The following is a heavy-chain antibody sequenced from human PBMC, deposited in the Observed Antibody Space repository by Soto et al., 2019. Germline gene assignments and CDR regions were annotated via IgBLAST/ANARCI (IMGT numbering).Heavy chain of an antibody. CDR2: ISYDGSNK. V-gene: IGHV3-30-3*01. J-gene: IGHJ6*02. CDR3: AREGGHGSGSYEVYYDYYGMDV. D-gene: IGHD3-10*01. CDR1: GFTFSSYA. Sequence: QVQLVESGGGVVQPGRSLRLSCAASGFTFSSYAMHWVRQAPGKGLEWVAVISYDGSNKYYADSVKGRFTISRDNSKNTLYLQMNSLRAEDTAVYYCAREGGHGSGSYEVYYDYYGMDVWGQGTTVTVSS.